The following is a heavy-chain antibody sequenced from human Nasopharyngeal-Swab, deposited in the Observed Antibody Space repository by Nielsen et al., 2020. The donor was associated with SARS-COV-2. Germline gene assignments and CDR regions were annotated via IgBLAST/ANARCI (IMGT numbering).Heavy chain of an antibody. CDR3: ASLGYCSGGSCPNYYGMDV. D-gene: IGHD2-15*01. V-gene: IGHV1-69*01. Sequence: WVRQALGQGLEWVGGIIPIFGTANYAQKFQGRVTITADESTSTAYMELSSLRSEDTAVYYCASLGYCSGGSCPNYYGMDVWGQGTTVTVSS. J-gene: IGHJ6*02. CDR2: IIPIFGTA.